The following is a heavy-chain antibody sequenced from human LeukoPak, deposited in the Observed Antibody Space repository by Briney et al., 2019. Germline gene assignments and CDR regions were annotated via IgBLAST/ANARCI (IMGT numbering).Heavy chain of an antibody. D-gene: IGHD2-2*01. CDR3: ARAQLNLVVDFGMDV. CDR1: GGSIRSYY. Sequence: SETLSLTCTVSGGSIRSYYWTWIRQPPGKGLEWIGEVHLDGRTNYNPSLESRLTMSVDLSENHISLKLTSVTATDSAVYYCARAQLNLVVDFGMDVWGQGTTVTVSS. J-gene: IGHJ6*02. CDR2: VHLDGRT. V-gene: IGHV4-59*01.